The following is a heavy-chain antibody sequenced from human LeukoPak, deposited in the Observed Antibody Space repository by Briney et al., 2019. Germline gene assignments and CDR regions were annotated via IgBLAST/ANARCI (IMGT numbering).Heavy chain of an antibody. CDR3: ARGVRLYYDFWSGYDRILNWFDP. Sequence: SETLSLTCAVYGGSFSGYYWSWIRQPPGKGLEWIGEINHSGSTNYNPSLKSRVTISVDTSKNQFSLKLSSVTAADTAVYYCARGVRLYYDFWSGYDRILNWFDPWGQGTLVTVSS. D-gene: IGHD3-3*01. V-gene: IGHV4-34*01. J-gene: IGHJ5*02. CDR2: INHSGST. CDR1: GGSFSGYY.